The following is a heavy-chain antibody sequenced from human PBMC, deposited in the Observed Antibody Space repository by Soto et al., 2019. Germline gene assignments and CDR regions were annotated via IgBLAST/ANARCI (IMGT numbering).Heavy chain of an antibody. CDR1: GLTVSRTQ. J-gene: IGHJ4*02. V-gene: IGHV3-53*02. CDR3: ARAREPEYSSSIFFDY. D-gene: IGHD6-6*01. Sequence: EVQLVETGGGLIQPGGSLRLSCAASGLTVSRTQMAWVRQVPGKGLQWVSVIYSAGGTYYANAVKGRFTISRDISENKIYLDLSRVTGDDTAIYYCARAREPEYSSSIFFDYWGRGILVTVSS. CDR2: IYSAGGT.